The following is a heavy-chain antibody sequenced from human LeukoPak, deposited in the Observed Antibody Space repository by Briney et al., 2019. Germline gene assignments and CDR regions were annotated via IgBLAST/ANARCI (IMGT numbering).Heavy chain of an antibody. Sequence: GESLKISCKGSGYSFTSYWIGWVRQMPGKGLEWMGIIYPGDSDTRYSPSFQGQVTISADKSISTAYLQWSSLKASNTAMYYCARQDGDYFEGLGNYYYMDVWGKGTTVTVSS. CDR3: ARQDGDYFEGLGNYYYMDV. J-gene: IGHJ6*03. V-gene: IGHV5-51*01. D-gene: IGHD4-17*01. CDR1: GYSFTSYW. CDR2: IYPGDSDT.